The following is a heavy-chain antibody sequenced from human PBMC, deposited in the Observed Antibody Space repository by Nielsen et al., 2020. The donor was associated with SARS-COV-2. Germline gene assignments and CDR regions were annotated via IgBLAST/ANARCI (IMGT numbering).Heavy chain of an antibody. J-gene: IGHJ4*02. CDR1: GFTFSSYA. D-gene: IGHD6-19*01. Sequence: GGSLRLSCAASGFTFSSYAMSWVRQALGKGLEWVSAISGSGGSTYYADSVKGRFTISRDNSKNTLYLQMNSLRAEDTAVYYCAKGGVSGWYSLPFDYWGQGTLVTVSS. V-gene: IGHV3-23*01. CDR2: ISGSGGST. CDR3: AKGGVSGWYSLPFDY.